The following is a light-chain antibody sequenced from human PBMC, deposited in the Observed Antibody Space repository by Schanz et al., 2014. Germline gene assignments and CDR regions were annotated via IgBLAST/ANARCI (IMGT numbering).Light chain of an antibody. CDR1: SSDVGGYSF. CDR2: EVT. J-gene: IGLJ3*02. Sequence: QSALTQPPSASGSPGQSVTISCTGTSSDVGGYSFVSWYQQHPGQAPKLVIYEVTKRPSGVPDRFSGSKSGNTASLTISGLQAEDESDYYCSSYVGSNNWVFGGGTKLTVL. CDR3: SSYVGSNNWV. V-gene: IGLV2-8*01.